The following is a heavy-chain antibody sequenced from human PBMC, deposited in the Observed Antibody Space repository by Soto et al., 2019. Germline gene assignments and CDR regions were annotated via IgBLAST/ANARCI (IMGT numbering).Heavy chain of an antibody. D-gene: IGHD3-3*01. J-gene: IGHJ1*01. CDR2: TYYRSKWYN. Sequence: PSQTLSLTCAISGDSVSSNSAAWNWIRQSPSRDLEWLGRTYYRSKWYNDYAVSVKSRITINPDTSKNQFSLQLNSVTPEDTAVYYCARAGWTKLRFLEWFPKSFQHWGQGTLVTVSS. CDR3: ARAGWTKLRFLEWFPKSFQH. V-gene: IGHV6-1*01. CDR1: GDSVSSNSAA.